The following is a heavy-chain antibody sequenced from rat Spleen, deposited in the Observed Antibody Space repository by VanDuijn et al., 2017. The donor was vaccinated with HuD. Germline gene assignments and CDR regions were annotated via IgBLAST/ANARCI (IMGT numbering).Heavy chain of an antibody. CDR1: GFTFSDYN. J-gene: IGHJ2*01. Sequence: EVQLVESGGGLVQPGRSLKLSCAASGFTFSDYNMACFRQAPKKGLEWVLTISYDGCSTYYRDSVKGRFTISRDNAKSTLCLQMDSLKSEDTDTYYFARSVVDYWGQGVMVTVSS. V-gene: IGHV5-7*01. CDR2: ISYDGCST. CDR3: ARSVVDY.